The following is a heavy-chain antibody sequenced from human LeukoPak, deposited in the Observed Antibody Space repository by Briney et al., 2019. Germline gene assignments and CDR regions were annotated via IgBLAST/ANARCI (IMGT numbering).Heavy chain of an antibody. CDR3: ARGATIFGVVTVPDY. D-gene: IGHD3-3*01. J-gene: IGHJ4*02. CDR1: GGTFSSYA. V-gene: IGHV1-69*13. Sequence: SVKVSCKASGGTFSSYAISWVRQAPGQGLEWMGGIIPTFGTANYAQKFQGRVTITADESTSTAYMELSSLRSEDTAVYYCARGATIFGVVTVPDYWGQGTLVTVSS. CDR2: IIPTFGTA.